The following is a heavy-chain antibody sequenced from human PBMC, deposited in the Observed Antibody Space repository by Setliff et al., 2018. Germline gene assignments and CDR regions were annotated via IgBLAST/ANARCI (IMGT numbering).Heavy chain of an antibody. CDR3: ARGLVTIFGVVIMSPPWFDP. Sequence: PSETLSLTCTVSGGSISSSSYYWGWIRQPPGKGLEWIGSIYYSGSTYYNPSLKSRVTISVDTSKNQFSLKLSSVTAADTAVYYCARGLVTIFGVVIMSPPWFDPWGQGTLVTVSS. CDR2: IYYSGST. J-gene: IGHJ5*02. V-gene: IGHV4-39*01. D-gene: IGHD3-3*01. CDR1: GGSISSSSYY.